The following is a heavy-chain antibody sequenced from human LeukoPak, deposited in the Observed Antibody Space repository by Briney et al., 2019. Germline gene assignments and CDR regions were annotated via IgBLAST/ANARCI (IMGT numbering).Heavy chain of an antibody. CDR1: GFTFSSYG. J-gene: IGHJ4*02. D-gene: IGHD3-22*01. CDR2: IWYDGSNN. V-gene: IGHV3-33*01. Sequence: GGSLRLSCAASGFTFSSYGMHWVRQAPGKGLEWVAVIWYDGSNNYYADSVKGRFTISRDNSKNTLYLQMNSLRAEDTAVYYCARDLGSLNYYDSSGYYDYWGQGTLVTVSS. CDR3: ARDLGSLNYYDSSGYYDY.